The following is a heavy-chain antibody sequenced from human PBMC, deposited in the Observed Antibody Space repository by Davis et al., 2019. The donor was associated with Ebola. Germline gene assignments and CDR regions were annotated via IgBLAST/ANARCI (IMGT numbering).Heavy chain of an antibody. V-gene: IGHV3-30-3*01. Sequence: GESLKISCAASGFTFSSYAMHWVRQAPGKGLEWVAVISYDGSNKYYADSVKGRFTISRDNSKNTLYLQMNSLRAEDTAVYYCAKDSGQQLGFDYWGQGTLVTVSS. J-gene: IGHJ4*02. CDR2: ISYDGSNK. CDR3: AKDSGQQLGFDY. CDR1: GFTFSSYA. D-gene: IGHD6-13*01.